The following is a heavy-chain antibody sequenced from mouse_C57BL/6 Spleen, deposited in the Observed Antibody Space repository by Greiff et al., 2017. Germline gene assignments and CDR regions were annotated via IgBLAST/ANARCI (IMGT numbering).Heavy chain of an antibody. CDR2: IHPYSGST. CDR3: ASKDSVVATDY. CDR1: GYTFTSYW. V-gene: IGHV1-64*01. D-gene: IGHD1-1*01. Sequence: VQLQQPGAELVKPGASVKLSCKASGYTFTSYWMHWVKQRPGQGLEWIGMIHPYSGSTNYNEKFKSKATLTVDKSSSTAYMQLSSLTSEDSAVYYCASKDSVVATDYWGQGTTLTVSS. J-gene: IGHJ2*01.